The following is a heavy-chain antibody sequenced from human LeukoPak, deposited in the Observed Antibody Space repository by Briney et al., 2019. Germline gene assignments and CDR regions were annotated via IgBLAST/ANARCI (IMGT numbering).Heavy chain of an antibody. D-gene: IGHD2-15*01. Sequence: GGSLRLSCAASGFTFRSYWMNWVRQAPGKGLEWVSSISSGSGYIYYADSVKGRFTISRDNAKNSLYLQMNSLRAEDTAVYYCARGGGGNPYYFDYWGQGTLVTVSS. V-gene: IGHV3-21*01. CDR3: ARGGGGNPYYFDY. CDR2: ISSGSGYI. CDR1: GFTFRSYW. J-gene: IGHJ4*02.